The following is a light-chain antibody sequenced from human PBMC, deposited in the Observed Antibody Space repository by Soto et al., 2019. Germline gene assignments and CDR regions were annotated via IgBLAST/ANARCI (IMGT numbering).Light chain of an antibody. Sequence: IVLTQSPGTLCLSPGERATLSCRASHIISSTYFSWYQQRHGQAPRLLIYSASTRAAGIPDRFSGSGSGTDFTLTISSLQSEDVGVYYCQQYNNWPRATFGGGTKVDIK. J-gene: IGKJ4*01. V-gene: IGKV3-20*01. CDR2: SAS. CDR3: QQYNNWPRAT. CDR1: HIISSTY.